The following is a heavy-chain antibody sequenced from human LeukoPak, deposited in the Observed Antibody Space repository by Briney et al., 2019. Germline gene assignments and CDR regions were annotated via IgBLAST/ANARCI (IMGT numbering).Heavy chain of an antibody. Sequence: GGSLRLSCAASGFTFSSYSMNWVRQAPGKGLEWVSSISSSSSYIYYADSVKGRFTISRDNSKNTLYLQMNSLRAEDTAVYYCAEDLLDSYGYGYYYYMDVWGKGTTVTISS. D-gene: IGHD5-18*01. V-gene: IGHV3-21*01. J-gene: IGHJ6*03. CDR1: GFTFSSYS. CDR3: AEDLLDSYGYGYYYYMDV. CDR2: ISSSSSYI.